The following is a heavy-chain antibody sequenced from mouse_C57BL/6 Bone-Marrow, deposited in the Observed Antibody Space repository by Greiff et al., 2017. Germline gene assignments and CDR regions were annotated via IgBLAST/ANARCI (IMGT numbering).Heavy chain of an antibody. CDR2: IYPGSGST. CDR3: PRDNPYRKYFDY. J-gene: IGHJ2*01. Sequence: QVQLQQSGAELMKPGASVKFSCKATGYTFTGYWIEWVKQRPGHGLEWIGVIYPGSGSTNYNEKFKGNATFTADTSSNTAYMRLSSLTTEGYASYCSPRDNPYRKYFDYWGQGTTLTVSS. V-gene: IGHV1-9*01. CDR1: GYTFTGYW. D-gene: IGHD1-3*01.